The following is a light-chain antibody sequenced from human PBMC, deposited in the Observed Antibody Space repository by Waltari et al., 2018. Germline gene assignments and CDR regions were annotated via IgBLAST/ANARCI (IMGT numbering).Light chain of an antibody. CDR3: QQYYTIPLT. J-gene: IGKJ4*01. CDR1: QDISNS. CDR2: AAS. V-gene: IGKV1-NL1*01. Sequence: DIQMTQSPSSLSASVGDRVTITCRASQDISNSLAWYQQNPGKAPRLLLDAASRLQTGVPSRFSGNRSGTGYTLTINSLQPEDFATHYCQQYYTIPLTFGGGTKVDFK.